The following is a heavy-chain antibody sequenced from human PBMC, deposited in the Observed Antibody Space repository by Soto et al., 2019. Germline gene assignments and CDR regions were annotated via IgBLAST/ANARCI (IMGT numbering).Heavy chain of an antibody. CDR3: AKGIAAVATSRYYFEY. Sequence: GGSLRLSCAASGFTFSSYAMSWVRQAPGKGLEWVSTISGSGGSTYYADAVKGRFTISRDNSKNTLYLQMNSLRAEDTAVYYCAKGIAAVATSRYYFEYWGQGTLVTVSS. CDR2: ISGSGGST. V-gene: IGHV3-23*01. D-gene: IGHD6-13*01. J-gene: IGHJ4*02. CDR1: GFTFSSYA.